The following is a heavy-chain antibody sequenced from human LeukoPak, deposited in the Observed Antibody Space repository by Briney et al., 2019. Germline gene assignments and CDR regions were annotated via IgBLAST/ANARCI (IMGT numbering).Heavy chain of an antibody. CDR2: MNPNSGNT. Sequence: ASVKVSCKASGYTFTGYDINWVRQATGQGLEWMGWMNPNSGNTGYAQKFQGRVTVTRNTSISTAYMELSSLRSGDTAVYYCARADTSSGWFDPWAREPWSPSPQ. J-gene: IGHJ5*02. CDR1: GYTFTGYD. D-gene: IGHD5-18*01. V-gene: IGHV1-8*01. CDR3: ARADTSSGWFDP.